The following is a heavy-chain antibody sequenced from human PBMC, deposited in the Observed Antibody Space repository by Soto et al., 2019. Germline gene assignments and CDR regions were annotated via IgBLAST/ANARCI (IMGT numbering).Heavy chain of an antibody. V-gene: IGHV3-30-3*01. D-gene: IGHD4-17*01. CDR2: ISENGDRQ. CDR3: ARRLATTVSALGY. J-gene: IGHJ4*02. CDR1: GLTFTSSS. Sequence: VGSLRLSCTASGLTFTSSSFHWVRQAPGKGLEWVAVISENGDRQYSTESVRGRFLISRDSSKNTVYLQMNSLRPEDTGVYFCARRLATTVSALGYWGQGALVTVSS.